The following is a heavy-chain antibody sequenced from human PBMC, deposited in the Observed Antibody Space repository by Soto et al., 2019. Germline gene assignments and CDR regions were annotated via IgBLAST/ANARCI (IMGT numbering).Heavy chain of an antibody. CDR1: GGSISSSSYF. D-gene: IGHD5-12*01. Sequence: QLQLQESGPGLVKPSETLSLTCTVSGGSISSSSYFWGWIRQPPGTGLEWIGSIYYSGVTYYNPTLTIRVTISVDTSQNQFSLRLGSVTATYTAVYYGASLSGDIRYVEYFQHWGLGTLVTVSS. CDR2: IYYSGVT. V-gene: IGHV4-39*01. J-gene: IGHJ1*01. CDR3: ASLSGDIRYVEYFQH.